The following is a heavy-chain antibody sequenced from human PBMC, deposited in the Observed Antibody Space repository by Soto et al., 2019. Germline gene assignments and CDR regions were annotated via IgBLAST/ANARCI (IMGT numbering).Heavy chain of an antibody. D-gene: IGHD3-10*01. J-gene: IGHJ5*02. Sequence: GASVKVSCKASGYTFTSYGISWVRQAPGQGLEWMGWISAYNGNTNYAQKLQGRVTMTTDTSTSTAYMELRSLRSDDTAVYYCAREIKDYYGSGSYQVSVWFDPWGQGTLVTVSS. CDR1: GYTFTSYG. CDR3: AREIKDYYGSGSYQVSVWFDP. CDR2: ISAYNGNT. V-gene: IGHV1-18*01.